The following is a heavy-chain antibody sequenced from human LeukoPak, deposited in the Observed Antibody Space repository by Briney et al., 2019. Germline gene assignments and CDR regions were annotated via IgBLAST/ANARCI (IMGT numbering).Heavy chain of an antibody. Sequence: GASVKVSCKASGYTFTSYDINWVRQATGQGLEWMGWMNPNSGNTGYAQKFQGRVTITRNTSISTAYMELTSLRAEDTAVYYCARDGPSDIGDSVDVWGKGTTVTISS. V-gene: IGHV1-8*03. CDR3: ARDGPSDIGDSVDV. CDR2: MNPNSGNT. CDR1: GYTFTSYD. D-gene: IGHD2-15*01. J-gene: IGHJ6*04.